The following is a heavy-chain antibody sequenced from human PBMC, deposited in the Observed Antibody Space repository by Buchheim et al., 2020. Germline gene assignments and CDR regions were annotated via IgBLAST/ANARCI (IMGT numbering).Heavy chain of an antibody. V-gene: IGHV3-15*02. CDR1: GFTFTSAW. J-gene: IGHJ4*02. CDR3: TRGSIAYGTLDN. D-gene: IGHD4-17*01. CDR2: IKSKSDGGTT. Sequence: EVQLVDSGGALVKPGGSLRLSCVASGFTFTSAWMTWVRQAPGEGLEWVGRIKSKSDGGTTDYAAPVNGRFIISRDDSKDTLYLQMNSLMIEDTGVYYCTRGSIAYGTLDNWGQGTL.